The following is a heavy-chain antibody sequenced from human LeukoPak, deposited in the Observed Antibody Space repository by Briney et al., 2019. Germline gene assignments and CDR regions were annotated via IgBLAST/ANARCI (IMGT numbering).Heavy chain of an antibody. V-gene: IGHV5-10-1*01. CDR3: ARHDH. CDR1: GYTFTNYW. Sequence: GESLKISCKGSGYTFTNYWNSWVRQTPGKGLEWMGRIDPTDSYTEYSPSFQDHVIISVDKSLSTAYLQWYNLKASDTAMYFCARHDHWGQGTLVTVS. CDR2: IDPTDSYT. J-gene: IGHJ5*02.